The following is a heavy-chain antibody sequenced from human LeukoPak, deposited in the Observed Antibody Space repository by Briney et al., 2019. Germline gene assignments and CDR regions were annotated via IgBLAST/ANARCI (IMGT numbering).Heavy chain of an antibody. V-gene: IGHV3-23*01. CDR3: ARLRYYAMDV. CDR1: GFTFSSYA. J-gene: IGHJ6*02. Sequence: GGSLRLSCAASGFTFSSYAMSWVRQAPGKGLEWVSAISGSGSSTYYADSVKGRFTISRDNSKNTLYLQMNSLRAEDTAVYYCARLRYYAMDVWGQGTTVTASS. CDR2: ISGSGSST.